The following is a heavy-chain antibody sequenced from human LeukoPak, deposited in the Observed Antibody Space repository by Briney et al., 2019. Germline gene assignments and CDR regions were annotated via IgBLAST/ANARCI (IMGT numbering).Heavy chain of an antibody. CDR2: IYYSGST. CDR3: ATHMTTVVKGAFDY. D-gene: IGHD4-23*01. Sequence: SETLSLTCTVSGGSISSSTYYWGWIRQRPGKGLEYIGSIYYSGSTYYNPSLKSRVTISVDTSKNQFSLKLSSVTAADAAVYYCATHMTTVVKGAFDYWGQGTLVTVSS. CDR1: GGSISSSTYY. V-gene: IGHV4-39*01. J-gene: IGHJ4*02.